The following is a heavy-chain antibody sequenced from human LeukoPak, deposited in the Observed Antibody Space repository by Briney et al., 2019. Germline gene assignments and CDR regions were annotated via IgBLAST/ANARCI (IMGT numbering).Heavy chain of an antibody. J-gene: IGHJ4*02. CDR2: ISSSSSYI. Sequence: GGSLRLSCAASGFTFRSYAMSWARQAPGKGLEWVSSISSSSSYIYYADSVKGRFTISRDNAKNSLYLQMNSLRAEDTAVYYCARVLVLRYFDWLSNFDYWGQGTLVTVSS. V-gene: IGHV3-21*01. D-gene: IGHD3-9*01. CDR1: GFTFRSYA. CDR3: ARVLVLRYFDWLSNFDY.